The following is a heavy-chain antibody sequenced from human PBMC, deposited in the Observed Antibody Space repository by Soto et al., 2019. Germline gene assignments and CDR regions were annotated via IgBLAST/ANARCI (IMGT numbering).Heavy chain of an antibody. Sequence: SKTLSLTCTVSDGSISSYYWGWIRQPPGKGLEWIGYIFYTGSTNYNPSLKSRVTISVDTSKNQFSLKLSSVTAADTAVYYCGRHYPIGNNWNYFDYWGQGTLVTVSS. CDR2: IFYTGST. V-gene: IGHV4-59*08. CDR1: DGSISSYY. J-gene: IGHJ4*02. D-gene: IGHD1-1*01. CDR3: GRHYPIGNNWNYFDY.